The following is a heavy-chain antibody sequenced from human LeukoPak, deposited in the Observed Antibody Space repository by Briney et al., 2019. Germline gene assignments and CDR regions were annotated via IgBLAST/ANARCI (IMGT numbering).Heavy chain of an antibody. CDR2: INTNTGNP. CDR3: ARDRQQLVHRGYNWFDP. D-gene: IGHD6-13*01. V-gene: IGHV7-4-1*02. J-gene: IGHJ5*02. Sequence: ASVKVSCNPSIYTFTGYYMHWVRQAPGQGLEWMGWINTNTGNPTYAQGFTGRFVFSLDTSVSTAYLQISSLKAEDTAVYYCARDRQQLVHRGYNWFDPWGQGTLVTVSS. CDR1: IYTFTGYY.